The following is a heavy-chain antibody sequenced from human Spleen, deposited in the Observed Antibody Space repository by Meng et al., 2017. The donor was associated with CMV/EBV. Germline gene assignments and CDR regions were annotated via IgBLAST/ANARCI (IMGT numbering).Heavy chain of an antibody. Sequence: GESLKISCKVSGFTFSGSGMGWVRHGPGKGLEWVSTIDGSGSDTHYADSVRGRFTISRDNAKNSLYLQMNSLRAEDTAVYYCAKDTSITTRYYYGMDVWGQGTTVTVSS. CDR3: AKDTSITTRYYYGMDV. J-gene: IGHJ6*02. D-gene: IGHD4-11*01. V-gene: IGHV3-23*01. CDR1: GFTFSGSG. CDR2: IDGSGSDT.